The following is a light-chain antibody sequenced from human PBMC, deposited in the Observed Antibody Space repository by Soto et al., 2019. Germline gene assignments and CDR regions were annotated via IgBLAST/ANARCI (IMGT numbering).Light chain of an antibody. CDR3: QQYNNWPPLYT. Sequence: EIVMTQSPATLSMSPGERATLSCRASQSISYNLAWYQQKPGQAPRLLIYGASTRATGIPARFSGSGSGTDFTLNISSLQSEDFAIYYCQQYNNWPPLYTFGQGTKLENK. V-gene: IGKV3-15*01. J-gene: IGKJ2*01. CDR1: QSISYN. CDR2: GAS.